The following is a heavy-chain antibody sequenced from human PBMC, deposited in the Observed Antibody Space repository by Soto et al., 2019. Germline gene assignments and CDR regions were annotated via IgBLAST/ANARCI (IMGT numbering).Heavy chain of an antibody. Sequence: PSETLSLTGTVSGGSISSYYWSWIRQPPGKGLEWIGYIYYSGSTNYNPSLKSRVTISVDTSKNQFSLKLSSVTAADTAVYYCARGVHYDSSGYYYPGFDYWGQGTLVTVSS. CDR3: ARGVHYDSSGYYYPGFDY. J-gene: IGHJ4*02. CDR1: GGSISSYY. CDR2: IYYSGST. D-gene: IGHD3-22*01. V-gene: IGHV4-59*01.